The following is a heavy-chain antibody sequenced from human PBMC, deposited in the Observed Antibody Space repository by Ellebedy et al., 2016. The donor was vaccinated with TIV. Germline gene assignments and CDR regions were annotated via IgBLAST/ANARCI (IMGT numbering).Heavy chain of an antibody. Sequence: GESLKISXAASGFTFSSHSMHWVRQAPGKGLVWVSRMKGDGTDTSYADSVKGRFTISRDNAKNTLYLQMNSLRAEDTAVYYCARGIPAMVADGEAFEIWGQGALVTVSS. V-gene: IGHV3-74*01. CDR3: ARGIPAMVADGEAFEI. D-gene: IGHD2-15*01. CDR2: MKGDGTDT. CDR1: GFTFSSHS. J-gene: IGHJ3*02.